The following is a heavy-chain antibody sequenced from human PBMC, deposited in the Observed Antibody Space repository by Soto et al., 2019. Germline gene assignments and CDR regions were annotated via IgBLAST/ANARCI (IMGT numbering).Heavy chain of an antibody. V-gene: IGHV3-30-3*01. CDR3: ARDHSTHGSYQGIFDY. Sequence: QVQLVESGGGVVQPGRSLRLSCAASGFTFSNYAMHWVRQAPGKGLEWVAVISHDGSNKYYADSVKGRFTISRDNSKNTLFLPMNRLRPEDTAVYFCARDHSTHGSYQGIFDYWGQGALVTVSS. CDR2: ISHDGSNK. D-gene: IGHD1-26*01. CDR1: GFTFSNYA. J-gene: IGHJ4*02.